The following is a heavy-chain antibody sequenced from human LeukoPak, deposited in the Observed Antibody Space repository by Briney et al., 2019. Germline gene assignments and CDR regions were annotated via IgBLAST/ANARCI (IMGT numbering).Heavy chain of an antibody. D-gene: IGHD2-15*01. CDR2: IWYDGSNI. CDR1: GFTFSNYA. J-gene: IGHJ6*03. CDR3: AREPRDCSGGNCFLNYFHMDV. Sequence: HPGGSLTLSCAASGFTFSNYAMHWVRQAPGKGLEWVAIIWYDGSNIKYADSVTGRFTISRDNSKDTLYLQMNSLGADDSALYYCAREPRDCSGGNCFLNYFHMDVWGKGTTVTVSS. V-gene: IGHV3-33*01.